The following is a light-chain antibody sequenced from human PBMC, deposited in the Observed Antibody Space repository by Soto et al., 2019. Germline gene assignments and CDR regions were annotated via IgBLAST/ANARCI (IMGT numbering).Light chain of an antibody. CDR2: KAS. Sequence: DIQMTQSPSSLSASVGDRVSITCRASQSISTHLSWYQQKPGKAPKLLIYKASTLKSGVPSRFSGSASATEFTLTISSLQPDDFATYYCQQYKSFWTFGQGTKVDIK. CDR1: QSISTH. CDR3: QQYKSFWT. J-gene: IGKJ1*01. V-gene: IGKV1-5*03.